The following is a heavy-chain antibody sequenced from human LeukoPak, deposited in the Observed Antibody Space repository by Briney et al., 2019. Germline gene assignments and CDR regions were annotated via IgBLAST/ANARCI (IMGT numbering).Heavy chain of an antibody. V-gene: IGHV3-23*01. Sequence: GGSLRLSCAASGFLFSTYSMSWVRQAPGKGLEWVSAISGSGGTTYYTDSVKGRFTISRDNSKNTLYLQINSLRAEDTAIYYCAKDHLPGIVVADRDYWGQGTLVTVSS. J-gene: IGHJ4*02. CDR1: GFLFSTYS. CDR3: AKDHLPGIVVADRDY. CDR2: ISGSGGTT. D-gene: IGHD6-19*01.